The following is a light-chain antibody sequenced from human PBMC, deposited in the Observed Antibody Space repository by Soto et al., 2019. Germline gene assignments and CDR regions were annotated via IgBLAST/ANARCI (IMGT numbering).Light chain of an antibody. Sequence: QSVLTQPPSVSGSPGQSVTISCTGTSTDFVSYNRVSWYQQPPGTAPKLIIYEASNRPSGVPDRFSGSKSGNTASLTISGLQAADEADYYCNSYTSSSNYVFGTGTKVTVL. CDR2: EAS. V-gene: IGLV2-18*02. J-gene: IGLJ1*01. CDR3: NSYTSSSNYV. CDR1: STDFVSYNR.